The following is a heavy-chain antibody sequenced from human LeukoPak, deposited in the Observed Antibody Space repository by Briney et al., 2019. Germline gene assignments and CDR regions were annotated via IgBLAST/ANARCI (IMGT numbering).Heavy chain of an antibody. J-gene: IGHJ4*02. Sequence: ASVKVSCKASGYTFTGYYMHWVRQAAGQGLEWMGWINPNSGGTNYAQKFQGRVTVTRDTSISTAYMELNRLRSDDTAVYYCARDRDYGSGIFDYWGQGTLVTVSS. D-gene: IGHD3-10*01. CDR3: ARDRDYGSGIFDY. CDR2: INPNSGGT. V-gene: IGHV1-2*02. CDR1: GYTFTGYY.